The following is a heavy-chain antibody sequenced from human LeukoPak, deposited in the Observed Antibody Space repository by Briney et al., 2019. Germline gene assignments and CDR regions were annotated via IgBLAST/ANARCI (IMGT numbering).Heavy chain of an antibody. D-gene: IGHD4-17*01. CDR2: IYYSGST. Sequence: SETLSLTCTASGGSVSSGSYYWSWIRQPPGKGLEWIGYIYYSGSTNYNPSLKSRVTISVDTSKNQFSLKLSSVTAADTAVYYCARGGAVTYDYWGQGTLVTVSS. CDR1: GGSVSSGSYY. V-gene: IGHV4-61*01. CDR3: ARGGAVTYDY. J-gene: IGHJ4*02.